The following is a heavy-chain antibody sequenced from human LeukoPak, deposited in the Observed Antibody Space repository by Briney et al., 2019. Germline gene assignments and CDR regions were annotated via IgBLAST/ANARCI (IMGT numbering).Heavy chain of an antibody. CDR2: INDNGDGT. Sequence: PGGSLRLSCAASGFTFSSYAMSWVRQAPGKGLKWVSTINDNGDGTYYADSVKGRFTISRDNSYNTVSLQMNSLGAEDTAVYYCARDVGYCSGGSCVNFNYWGQGTLVTVSS. V-gene: IGHV3-23*01. D-gene: IGHD2-15*01. J-gene: IGHJ4*02. CDR1: GFTFSSYA. CDR3: ARDVGYCSGGSCVNFNY.